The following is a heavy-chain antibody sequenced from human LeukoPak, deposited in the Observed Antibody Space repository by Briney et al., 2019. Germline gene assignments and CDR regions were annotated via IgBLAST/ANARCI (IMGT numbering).Heavy chain of an antibody. CDR3: ARDSGYYYSPFDP. CDR1: GVSISTHY. D-gene: IGHD3-22*01. V-gene: IGHV4-4*07. CDR2: MYISGAT. Sequence: SETLSLTCTVSGVSISTHYWSWIRQPAGKGLEWIGRMYISGATNYNPSLRSRVTMSLDTSKSQFPLLLNSVTAADTAIYYCARDSGYYYSPFDPWGQGTLVTVSS. J-gene: IGHJ5*02.